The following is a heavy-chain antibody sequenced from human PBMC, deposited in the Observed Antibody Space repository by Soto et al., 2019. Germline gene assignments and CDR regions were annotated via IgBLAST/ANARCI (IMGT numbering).Heavy chain of an antibody. CDR1: GVIVSDNY. D-gene: IGHD3-16*01. J-gene: IGHJ6*02. CDR2: VYSDGRT. V-gene: IGHV3-53*01. CDR3: ARARLYDASGYYYYYYGMDV. Sequence: PGGSLRLSCAISGVIVSDNYMSWVRLVPGKGLEWVSVVYSDGRTFYADSVKGRFTISRDNSENTVFLQLSSLRVEDTAIYYCARARLYDASGYYYYYYGMDVWGQGTTVTVSS.